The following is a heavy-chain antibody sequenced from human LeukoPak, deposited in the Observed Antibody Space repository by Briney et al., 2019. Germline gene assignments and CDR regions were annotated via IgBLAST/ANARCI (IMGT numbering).Heavy chain of an antibody. CDR2: IYYSGST. J-gene: IGHJ5*02. Sequence: SETLSLTCTVSGGSISSSSYYWGWIRQPPGKGLEWIGSIYYSGSTYYNPSLKSRVTISVDTSKNQFSLKLSSVTAADTAVYYCARHGEYYYGSGSYYNSPHWFDPWGQGTLVTVSS. V-gene: IGHV4-39*01. CDR1: GGSISSSSYY. D-gene: IGHD3-10*01. CDR3: ARHGEYYYGSGSYYNSPHWFDP.